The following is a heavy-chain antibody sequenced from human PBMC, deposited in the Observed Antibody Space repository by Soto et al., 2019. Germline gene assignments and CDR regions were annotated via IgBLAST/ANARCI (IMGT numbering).Heavy chain of an antibody. J-gene: IGHJ5*02. CDR2: IYPGDSDT. D-gene: IGHD3-22*01. V-gene: IGHV5-51*01. CDR1: GYSFTSYW. CDR3: ARTVFNYYDSSGYLVPPNWFDP. Sequence: PGESLKISCKGSGYSFTSYWIGWVRQMPGKGLEWMGIIYPGDSDTRYSPSFQGQVTISADKSISTAYLQWSSLKASDTAMYYCARTVFNYYDSSGYLVPPNWFDPWGQGTLVTVSS.